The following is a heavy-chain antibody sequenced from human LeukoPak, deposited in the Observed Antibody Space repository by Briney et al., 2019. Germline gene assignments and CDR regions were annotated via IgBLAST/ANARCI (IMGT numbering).Heavy chain of an antibody. Sequence: GRSLRVSCAASGFTFSSYSMNWVRQAPGKGLEWVSSISSSSSYIYYADSVKGRFTISRDNAKNSLYLQMNSLRAEDTAVYYCAAKGVSHNWGQGTLVTVSS. V-gene: IGHV3-21*01. J-gene: IGHJ4*02. D-gene: IGHD2-8*01. CDR3: AAKGVSHN. CDR2: ISSSSSYI. CDR1: GFTFSSYS.